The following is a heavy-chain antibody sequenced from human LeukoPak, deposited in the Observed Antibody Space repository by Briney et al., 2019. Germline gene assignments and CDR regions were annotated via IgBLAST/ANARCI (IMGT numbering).Heavy chain of an antibody. CDR2: IRYDGSNK. D-gene: IGHD3-9*01. CDR3: AREASKLRYFDWLLSHFDY. J-gene: IGHJ4*02. Sequence: GGSLRLSCAASGFTFSSYGMHWVRQAPGKGLEWVAFIRYDGSNKYYADSVKGRFTISRDNSKNTLYLQMNSLRAEDTAVYYCAREASKLRYFDWLLSHFDYWGQGTLVTVSS. V-gene: IGHV3-30*02. CDR1: GFTFSSYG.